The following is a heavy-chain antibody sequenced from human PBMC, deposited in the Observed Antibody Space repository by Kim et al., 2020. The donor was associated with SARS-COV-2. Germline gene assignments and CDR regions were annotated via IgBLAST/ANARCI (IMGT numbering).Heavy chain of an antibody. CDR3: ARDRAAAGAYFDY. D-gene: IGHD6-13*01. V-gene: IGHV1-18*01. Sequence: YAQKLQGRVTMTTDTSTSTAYMELRSLRSDDTAVYYCARDRAAAGAYFDYWGQGTLVTVSS. J-gene: IGHJ4*02.